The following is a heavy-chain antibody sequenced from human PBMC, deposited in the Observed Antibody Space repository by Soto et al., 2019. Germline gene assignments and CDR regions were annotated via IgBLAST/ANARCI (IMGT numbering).Heavy chain of an antibody. Sequence: GESLKISCKEFGYRFTGYWIGWVRQMPGKGLEWMGIIYPDDSDTRYSPSFQGQVTISADKSISTAYLQWSSLKASDTAMYYCARKGFCTTSRCSYGLDVWGQGTTVTVSS. D-gene: IGHD2-2*01. CDR2: IYPDDSDT. V-gene: IGHV5-51*01. J-gene: IGHJ6*02. CDR3: ARKGFCTTSRCSYGLDV. CDR1: GYRFTGYW.